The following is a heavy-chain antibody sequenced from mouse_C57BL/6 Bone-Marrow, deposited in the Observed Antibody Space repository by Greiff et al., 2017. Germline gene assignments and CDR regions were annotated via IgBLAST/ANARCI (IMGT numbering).Heavy chain of an antibody. CDR3: APYYYGSSPFYFDY. Sequence: QVQLKQPGAELVKPGASVKLSCKASGYTFTSYWMHWVKQRPGQGLEWIGMIHPNSGSTNYNEKFKSKATLTVDKSSSTAYMQLSSLTSEDSAVYYCAPYYYGSSPFYFDYWGQGTTRTVSS. V-gene: IGHV1-64*01. J-gene: IGHJ2*01. CDR1: GYTFTSYW. CDR2: IHPNSGST. D-gene: IGHD1-1*01.